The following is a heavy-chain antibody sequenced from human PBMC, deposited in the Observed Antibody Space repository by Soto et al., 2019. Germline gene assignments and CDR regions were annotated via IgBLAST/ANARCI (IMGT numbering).Heavy chain of an antibody. D-gene: IGHD6-19*01. Sequence: GGSLRLSCAASGFTFDDYAMHWVRQAPGKGLEWVSGISWNSGSIGYADSVKGRFTISRDNAKNSLYLQMNSLRAEDTALYYCAKGTTSSGWYSFDYWGQGTLVTVSS. CDR2: ISWNSGSI. CDR1: GFTFDDYA. J-gene: IGHJ4*02. V-gene: IGHV3-9*01. CDR3: AKGTTSSGWYSFDY.